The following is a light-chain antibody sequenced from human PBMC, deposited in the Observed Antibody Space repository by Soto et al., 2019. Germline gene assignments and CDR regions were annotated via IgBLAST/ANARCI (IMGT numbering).Light chain of an antibody. CDR3: QQYGSSWT. CDR2: GAS. Sequence: EIVLTQSPDPLSLSPGERATLSCRASQSVSSSYLAWYQQKPGQAPRLLIYGASSRATGIPDRFSGSGSGTDFTLTISRLEPEDFAVYYCQQYGSSWTFGQGTKVDI. V-gene: IGKV3-20*01. CDR1: QSVSSSY. J-gene: IGKJ1*01.